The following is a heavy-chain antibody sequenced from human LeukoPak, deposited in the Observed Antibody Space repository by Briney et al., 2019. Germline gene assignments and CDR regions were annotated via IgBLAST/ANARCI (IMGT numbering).Heavy chain of an antibody. D-gene: IGHD3-10*01. V-gene: IGHV4-61*01. CDR2: IYYSGST. CDR3: ARGVKLAGRDLDY. CDR1: GGSVSSGSYY. Sequence: PSETLSLTCTVSGGSVSSGSYYWSWIRQPPGKGLEWIGYIYYSGSTNYNPSLKSRVTISVDTSKNQFSLKLSSVTAADTAVYYCARGVKLAGRDLDYWGQGTLVTVSS. J-gene: IGHJ4*02.